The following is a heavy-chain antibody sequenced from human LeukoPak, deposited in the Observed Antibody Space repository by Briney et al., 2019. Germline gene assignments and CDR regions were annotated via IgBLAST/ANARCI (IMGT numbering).Heavy chain of an antibody. CDR1: AGSISSTSYS. Sequence: PSETLSLTCTVSAGSISSTSYSWGWIRQPPGKGLEWIGEINHSGSTNYNPSLKSRVTISVDTSKNQFSLKLSSVTAADTAVYYCARKWALIAAAGRVDYWGQGTLVTVSS. D-gene: IGHD6-13*01. CDR2: INHSGST. CDR3: ARKWALIAAAGRVDY. J-gene: IGHJ4*02. V-gene: IGHV4-39*07.